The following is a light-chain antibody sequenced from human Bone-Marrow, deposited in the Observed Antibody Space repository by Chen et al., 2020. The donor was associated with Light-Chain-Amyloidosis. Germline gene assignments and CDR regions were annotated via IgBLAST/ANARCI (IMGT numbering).Light chain of an antibody. CDR1: QSVSSTY. CDR3: QQYGSSPRT. CDR2: GAS. J-gene: IGKJ2*01. Sequence: ENVLTQSPGTLSLSPGDRATLSCRASQSVSSTYLVWYQQKPGQAPRLLIYGASNRATGIPDRFRGSGSGTDFTLTISRLEPEDFAVYYCQQYGSSPRTFGQWTKLEIK. V-gene: IGKV3-20*01.